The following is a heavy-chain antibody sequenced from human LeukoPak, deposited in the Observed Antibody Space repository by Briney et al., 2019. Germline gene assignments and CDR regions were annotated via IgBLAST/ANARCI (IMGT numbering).Heavy chain of an antibody. V-gene: IGHV3-48*02. CDR1: GFDFSSYS. Sequence: GGSLRLSCGAFGFDFSSYSMNWVRRAPGKGLEWVSYISSSGGSIYYADSVKGRFTISRDNAKNSLYLQMNSLRDEDMAVYYCARPLRGGGGLVHEYWGQGTLVTVSS. CDR2: ISSSGGSI. CDR3: ARPLRGGGGLVHEY. D-gene: IGHD2-21*01. J-gene: IGHJ4*02.